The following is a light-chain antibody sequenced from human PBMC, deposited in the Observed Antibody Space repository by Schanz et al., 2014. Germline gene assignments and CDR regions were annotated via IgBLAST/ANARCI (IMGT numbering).Light chain of an antibody. J-gene: IGKJ1*01. Sequence: DIQMTQSPSSLSASVGARVTITCRASQTISTYLNWYQQKPGKAPHLLIYSASTLQSGVPSRFSGGGSGTDFTLTISSLQPEDSATYHCQQTYSTPQTFGQGTKVEIK. CDR2: SAS. CDR1: QTISTY. V-gene: IGKV1-39*01. CDR3: QQTYSTPQT.